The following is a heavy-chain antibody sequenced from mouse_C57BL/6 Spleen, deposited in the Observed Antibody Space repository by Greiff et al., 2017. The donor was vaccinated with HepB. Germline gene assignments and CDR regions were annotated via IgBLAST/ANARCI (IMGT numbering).Heavy chain of an antibody. CDR1: GFTFSDYG. CDR3: AYYYSNSWFAY. Sequence: EVMLVESGGGLVKPGGSLKLSCAASGFTFSDYGMHWVRQAPEKGLEWVAYISSGSSTIYYADTVKGRFTISRDNAKNTLFLQMTSLRSEDTAMYYCAYYYSNSWFAYWGQGTLVTVSA. CDR2: ISSGSSTI. V-gene: IGHV5-17*01. J-gene: IGHJ3*01. D-gene: IGHD2-5*01.